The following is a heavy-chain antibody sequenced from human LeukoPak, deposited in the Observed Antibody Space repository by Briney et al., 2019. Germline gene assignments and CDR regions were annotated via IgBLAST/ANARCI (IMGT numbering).Heavy chain of an antibody. CDR2: IYSGGFT. CDR1: GFTVSSNY. CDR3: ATDSGYGPPDH. V-gene: IGHV3-53*01. D-gene: IGHD5-18*01. J-gene: IGHJ4*02. Sequence: GGSLRLSCAASGFTVSSNYMSWVRQAPGKGLEWVSLIYSGGFTYYADSVKGRFTISRDNSKNTLYLQMNSLRAEDTAMYYCATDSGYGPPDHWGQGTLVTVSS.